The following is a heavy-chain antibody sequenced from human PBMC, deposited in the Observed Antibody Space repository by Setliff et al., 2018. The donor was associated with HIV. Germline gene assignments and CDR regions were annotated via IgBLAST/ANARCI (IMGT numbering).Heavy chain of an antibody. Sequence: ASVKVSCKASGYPFSGYGISWVRQAPGQGLEWMGWISAYSGDTNYAQKFQGRLTMTTDTSTSTAYMELSSLRSEDTAVYYCARGSCSGCYLSDYWGLGTLVTVSS. CDR1: GYPFSGYG. D-gene: IGHD6-19*01. V-gene: IGHV1-18*01. CDR2: ISAYSGDT. J-gene: IGHJ4*02. CDR3: ARGSCSGCYLSDY.